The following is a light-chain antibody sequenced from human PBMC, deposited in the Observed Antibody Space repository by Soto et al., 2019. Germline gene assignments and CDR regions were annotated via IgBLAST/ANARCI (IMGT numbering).Light chain of an antibody. CDR2: DVS. CDR1: SSDVGGYNY. CDR3: SSYASSMANV. J-gene: IGLJ1*01. V-gene: IGLV2-14*01. Sequence: QSALTQPASVSGSPGQSITISCTGTSSDVGGYNYVSWYQQYPGKAPKLMIYDVSSRPSGISNRFSGSKSGNTASLTISGLQAEDEADYYCSSYASSMANVFGTGTKVTVL.